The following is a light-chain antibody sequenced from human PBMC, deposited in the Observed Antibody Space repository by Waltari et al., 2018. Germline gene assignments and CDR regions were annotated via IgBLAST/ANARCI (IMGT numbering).Light chain of an antibody. CDR3: QQSYSTPFT. CDR2: AAS. CDR1: QSISSY. V-gene: IGKV1-39*01. J-gene: IGKJ3*01. Sequence: DIQMTQSPSSLSASVGDRVTITCRASQSISSYLNWYQQKPWKAPKLLIYAASSLQSGVPSRFSGSGSGTDFTLTISSLQPEDFATYYCQQSYSTPFTFVPGTKVDIK.